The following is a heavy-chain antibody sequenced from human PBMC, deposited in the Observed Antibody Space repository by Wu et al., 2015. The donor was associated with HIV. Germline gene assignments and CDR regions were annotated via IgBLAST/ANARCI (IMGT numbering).Heavy chain of an antibody. CDR2: IISIFDTV. CDR1: GDTFSNYA. Sequence: QVQLAQSGAEVKKPGSSVKVSCKGSGDTFSNYAISWVRQAPGQGLEWMGGIISIFDTVNYAQKFRGRVTITTDASTNIAYMELTGLRSADTAVYYCAGGILARGSERWFDPWGQGTLVTVSS. V-gene: IGHV1-69*05. J-gene: IGHJ5*02. D-gene: IGHD1-1*01. CDR3: AGGILARGSERWFDP.